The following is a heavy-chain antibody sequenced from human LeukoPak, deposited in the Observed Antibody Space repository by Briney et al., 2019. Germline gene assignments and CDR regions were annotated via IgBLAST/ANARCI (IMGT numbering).Heavy chain of an antibody. Sequence: GASVKVSCKASGYTFTAYYMHWVRQAPGQGLEWMGWINPNSGDTKFAQKFKGRVTMTRDTSNFTAYMEVNRLGSDDTALYYCARGRSGTFFIGVDYWGQGTLVTVSS. CDR3: ARGRSGTFFIGVDY. CDR1: GYTFTAYY. D-gene: IGHD3-10*01. CDR2: INPNSGDT. J-gene: IGHJ4*02. V-gene: IGHV1-2*02.